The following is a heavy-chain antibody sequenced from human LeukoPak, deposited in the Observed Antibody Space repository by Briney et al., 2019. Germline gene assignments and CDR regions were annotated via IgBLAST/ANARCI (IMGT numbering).Heavy chain of an antibody. Sequence: SETLSLTCTVSGGSISSYYWSWIRQPPGKGLEWIGYIYYSGSTNYNPSLKSRVTISVDTSKNQFSLKLSSVTAADTAVYYCARGRGWYGGGVDYWGQGTLVTVSS. D-gene: IGHD6-19*01. J-gene: IGHJ4*02. CDR1: GGSISSYY. CDR2: IYYSGST. CDR3: ARGRGWYGGGVDY. V-gene: IGHV4-59*12.